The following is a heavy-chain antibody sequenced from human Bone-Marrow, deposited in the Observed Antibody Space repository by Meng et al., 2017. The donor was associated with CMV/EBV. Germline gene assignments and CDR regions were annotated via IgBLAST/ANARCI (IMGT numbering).Heavy chain of an antibody. Sequence: EVQLVESGGGLVQPGGSMRLSCAASGFTVSSNYMSWVRQAPGKGLEWVSVIYSGGSTYYADSVKGRFTVSRDNSKNTLYLQMNSLRAEDTAVYYCAREDSSGYYDYWGQGTLVTVSS. CDR1: GFTVSSNY. V-gene: IGHV3-66*02. D-gene: IGHD3-22*01. CDR3: AREDSSGYYDY. J-gene: IGHJ4*02. CDR2: IYSGGST.